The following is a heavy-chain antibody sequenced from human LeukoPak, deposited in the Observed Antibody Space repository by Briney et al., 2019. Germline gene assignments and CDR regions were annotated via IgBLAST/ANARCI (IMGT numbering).Heavy chain of an antibody. Sequence: SRSLSCAASGFTFDDYAMHWVRQAPGKGLEWVSGTSWMSGRIGYAGSEKRRFTISRDNAKNSLYLPINSLRAEHTALYYCAKDPASDSSGYGYFDYWGQGTLVTVSS. J-gene: IGHJ4*02. V-gene: IGHV3-9*01. D-gene: IGHD3-22*01. CDR1: GFTFDDYA. CDR3: AKDPASDSSGYGYFDY. CDR2: TSWMSGRI.